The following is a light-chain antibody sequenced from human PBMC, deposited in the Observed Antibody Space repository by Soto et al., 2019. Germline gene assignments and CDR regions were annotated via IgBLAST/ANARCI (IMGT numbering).Light chain of an antibody. CDR2: STT. CDR1: TGAVTSGYY. Sequence: QAVVTQEPSLTVSPGGTVTLTCASSTGAVTSGYYPNWFQQKPGQPPRALIYSTTYKHSWTPARFSGSLLGGKAALTLSGVQPEDESDYYSLLFYGDGVVFGGGTKLPVL. V-gene: IGLV7-43*01. J-gene: IGLJ2*01. CDR3: LLFYGDGVV.